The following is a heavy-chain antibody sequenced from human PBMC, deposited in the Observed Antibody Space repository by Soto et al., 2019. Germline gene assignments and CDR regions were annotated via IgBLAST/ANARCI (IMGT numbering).Heavy chain of an antibody. CDR1: GFTFGSYS. D-gene: IGHD3-9*01. CDR3: ATLTGAYYYGMDV. CDR2: ISSSSSYI. V-gene: IGHV3-21*01. Sequence: TGGSLRLSCAASGFTFGSYSMNWVRQAPGKGLEWVSSISSSSSYIYYADSVKGRFTISRDNAKNSLYLQMNSLRAEDTAVYYCATLTGAYYYGMDVWGQGTTVTVSS. J-gene: IGHJ6*02.